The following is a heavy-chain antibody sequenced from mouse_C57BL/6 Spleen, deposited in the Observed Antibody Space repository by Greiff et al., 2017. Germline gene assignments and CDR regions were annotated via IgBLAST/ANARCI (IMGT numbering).Heavy chain of an antibody. CDR2: IDPEGGDT. Sequence: EVHLVESGAELVRPGASVKLSCTASGFNIKDYYMHWVKQRPEQGLEWIGRIDPEGGDTEYATKLQGKATMTADKTSNTAYLQLSSLTSEDTAVYYCTTSPLYDGSRSNFDYWGQGTTLTVSS. D-gene: IGHD1-1*01. J-gene: IGHJ2*01. V-gene: IGHV14-1*01. CDR1: GFNIKDYY. CDR3: TTSPLYDGSRSNFDY.